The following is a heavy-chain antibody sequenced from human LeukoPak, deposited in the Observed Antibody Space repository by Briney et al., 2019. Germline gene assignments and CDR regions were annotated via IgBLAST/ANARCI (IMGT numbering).Heavy chain of an antibody. CDR1: GYTLTELS. Sequence: ASVKVSCKVSGYTLTELSMHWVRQAHGKGHEWMGGFDPEDGETIYAQKFQGRVTMTEDTSTDTAYMELSSLRSEDTAVYYCATAKRSYYDSSGYYYDYWGQGTLVTVSS. V-gene: IGHV1-24*01. J-gene: IGHJ4*02. D-gene: IGHD3-22*01. CDR3: ATAKRSYYDSSGYYYDY. CDR2: FDPEDGET.